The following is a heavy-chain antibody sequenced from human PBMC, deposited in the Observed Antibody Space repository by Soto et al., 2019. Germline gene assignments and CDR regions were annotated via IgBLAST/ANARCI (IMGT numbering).Heavy chain of an antibody. Sequence: RRLSCGASGFTFSSYRMHWVRQAPGKGLEWVAVISYDGSNKYHADSVKGRFTISRDNSKNTLYLQMNSLRAEDTAVYFFAKAADGGPFHYSCPATLVTVSS. V-gene: IGHV3-30*18. J-gene: IGHJ4*02. CDR2: ISYDGSNK. CDR1: GFTFSSYR. D-gene: IGHD6-13*01. CDR3: AKAADGGPFHY.